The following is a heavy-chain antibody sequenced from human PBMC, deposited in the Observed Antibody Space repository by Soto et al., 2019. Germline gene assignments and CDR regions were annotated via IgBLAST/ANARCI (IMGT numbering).Heavy chain of an antibody. D-gene: IGHD2-15*01. CDR1: GFTFSSYE. V-gene: IGHV3-48*03. J-gene: IGHJ5*02. CDR3: ASTPLYRSGGSCYWFDH. Sequence: LRLSCAASGFTFSSYEMNWVRQAPGKGLEWVSYISSSGSTIYYADSVKGRFTISRDNAKNSLYLQMNSLRAEDTAVYYCASTPLYRSGGSCYWFDHWGQGTLVTVSS. CDR2: ISSSGSTI.